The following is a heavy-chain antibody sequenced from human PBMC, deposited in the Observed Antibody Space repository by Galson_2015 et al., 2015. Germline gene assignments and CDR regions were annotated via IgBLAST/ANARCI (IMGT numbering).Heavy chain of an antibody. V-gene: IGHV4-34*01. J-gene: IGHJ4*02. CDR1: GGSFSGYY. CDR2: INHSGST. CDR3: ASQNWAYSGYD. D-gene: IGHD5-12*01. Sequence: ETLSLTCAVYGGSFSGYYWSWIRQPPGKGLEWIGEINHSGSTNYSPSLKSRVTISVDTSKNQFSLKLSSVTAADTAIYYCASQNWAYSGYDWGQGTLVTVSS.